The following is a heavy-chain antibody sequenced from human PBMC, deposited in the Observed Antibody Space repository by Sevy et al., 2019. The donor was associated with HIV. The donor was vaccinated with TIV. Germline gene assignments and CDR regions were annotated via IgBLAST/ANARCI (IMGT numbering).Heavy chain of an antibody. CDR3: ARVGDGDAFDI. Sequence: SETLSLTCAVSGYSINSGYYWGWIRQPPRKGLEWIGLISHSGNTYYNPSLKSRVTISIDTSKNHFSLKLSSMTAADTAVYYCARVGDGDAFDIWGQGTMVTVSS. J-gene: IGHJ3*02. CDR1: GYSINSGYY. D-gene: IGHD3-10*01. V-gene: IGHV4-38-2*01. CDR2: ISHSGNT.